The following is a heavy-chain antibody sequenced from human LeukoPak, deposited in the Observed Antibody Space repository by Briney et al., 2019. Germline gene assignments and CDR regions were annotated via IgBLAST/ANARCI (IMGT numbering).Heavy chain of an antibody. D-gene: IGHD2-2*02. CDR2: MYPGASDT. J-gene: IGHJ4*02. CDR1: GYSFTSYW. V-gene: IGHV5-51*01. CDR3: ARQYCSSTSCYNAADY. Sequence: GESLKISCKGSGYSFTSYWIGWVRQMPGKGLEWMGIMYPGASDTRYSPSFQGQVTISADKSISTAYPQWSSLKASDTAVYYCARQYCSSTSCYNAADYWGQGTLVTVSS.